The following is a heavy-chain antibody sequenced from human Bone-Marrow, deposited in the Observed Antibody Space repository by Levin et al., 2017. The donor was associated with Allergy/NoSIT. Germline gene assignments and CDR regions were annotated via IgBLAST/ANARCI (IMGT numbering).Heavy chain of an antibody. CDR2: ITSSSSTI. J-gene: IGHJ6*03. D-gene: IGHD3-10*02. V-gene: IGHV3-48*02. CDR3: ARGGYDVRTYYFYYYMDV. CDR1: EFTFSTYT. Sequence: SGGSLRLSCAASEFTFSTYTMNWVRQAPGKGLEWVSYITSSSSTIYYADSVKGRFTISRDNAKNSLYLQMNSLRDEDSAVYYCARGGYDVRTYYFYYYMDVWGKGTTVTVSS.